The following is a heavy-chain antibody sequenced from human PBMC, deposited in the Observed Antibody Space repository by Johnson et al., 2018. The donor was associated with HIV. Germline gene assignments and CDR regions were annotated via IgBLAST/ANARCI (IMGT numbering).Heavy chain of an antibody. D-gene: IGHD4-17*01. CDR2: ISGSGGST. J-gene: IGHJ3*02. CDR3: AREDLYGAGPDAFDI. V-gene: IGHV3-23*04. CDR1: GFTFDDYG. Sequence: VQLVESGGGVVPPGGSLRLSCAASGFTFDDYGLAWVRQAPGKGLEWVSAISGSGGSTYYADSVKGRFTISRDNSKKTLYLQMNSLRAEDTAVYYCAREDLYGAGPDAFDIWGQGTMVTVSS.